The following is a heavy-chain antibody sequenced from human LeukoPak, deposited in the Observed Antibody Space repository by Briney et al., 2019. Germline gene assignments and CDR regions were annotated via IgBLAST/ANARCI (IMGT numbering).Heavy chain of an antibody. D-gene: IGHD2-2*01. CDR3: ARLLYQLLSGGFDP. CDR1: GGSISGYY. V-gene: IGHV4-59*08. CDR2: IYYSGST. Sequence: SETLSLTCTVSGGSISGYYWSWIRQPPGKGLEWIGYIYYSGSTNYNPSLKSRVTISVDTSKNQFSLKVSSVTAADTAVYYCARLLYQLLSGGFDPWGQGTLVTVSS. J-gene: IGHJ5*02.